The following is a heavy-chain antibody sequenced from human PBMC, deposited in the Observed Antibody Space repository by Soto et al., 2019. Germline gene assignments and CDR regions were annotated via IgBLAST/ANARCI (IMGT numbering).Heavy chain of an antibody. J-gene: IGHJ4*02. V-gene: IGHV3-21*01. CDR3: ARDGVDSSGWYRQLDY. CDR2: ISGSSSYI. CDR1: GFTFSSYS. D-gene: IGHD6-19*01. Sequence: EVQLVESGGGLVKPGGSLRLSCAASGFTFSSYSMNWVRQAPGKGLEWVSSISGSSSYIYYADSVKGRFTISRDNAKNSLYMQMNGPRAEDTAVYYCARDGVDSSGWYRQLDYWGQGTLVTVSS.